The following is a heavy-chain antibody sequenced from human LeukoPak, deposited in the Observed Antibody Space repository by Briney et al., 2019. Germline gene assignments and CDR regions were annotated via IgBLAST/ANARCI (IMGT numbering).Heavy chain of an antibody. CDR1: GGSISSGDYY. J-gene: IGHJ6*02. D-gene: IGHD6-13*01. V-gene: IGHV4-30-4*01. Sequence: SQTLSLTCSVSGGSISSGDYYWSWIRQPPGKGLEWIGHIYYSGSTHHNPSLKSRVTISVDTSKNRVSLKLSSVTAADTAVYYCARLGAPGGTRSGYYYYGMDVWGQGTTVTVSS. CDR3: ARLGAPGGTRSGYYYYGMDV. CDR2: IYYSGST.